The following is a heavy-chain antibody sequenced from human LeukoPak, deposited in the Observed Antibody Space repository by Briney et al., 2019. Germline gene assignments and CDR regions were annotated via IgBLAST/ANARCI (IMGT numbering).Heavy chain of an antibody. Sequence: GGSLRLSCAASGFTFSSYGVSWVRQAPGKGLEWVSAISDSGGSTYYADSVKGRFTISRDNSKNTLYLQMNSLRAEDTAVYYCAKDLDYYAQAPIDYWGQGTLVTVSS. CDR3: AKDLDYYAQAPIDY. J-gene: IGHJ4*02. CDR2: ISDSGGST. CDR1: GFTFSSYG. V-gene: IGHV3-23*01. D-gene: IGHD3-10*01.